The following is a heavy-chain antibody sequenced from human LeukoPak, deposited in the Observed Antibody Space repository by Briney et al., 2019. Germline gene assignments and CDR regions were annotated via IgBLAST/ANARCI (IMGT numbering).Heavy chain of an antibody. D-gene: IGHD3-10*01. CDR3: ASFRSGTYYTGYYYGMDV. CDR2: IIPIFGTA. Sequence: SVKVSCKASGGTFSSYAISWVRQAPGQGLEWMGGIIPIFGTANYAQKFQGRVTITADKSTSTACMELSSLRSEDTAVYYCASFRSGTYYTGYYYGMDVWGKGTTVTVSS. V-gene: IGHV1-69*06. J-gene: IGHJ6*04. CDR1: GGTFSSYA.